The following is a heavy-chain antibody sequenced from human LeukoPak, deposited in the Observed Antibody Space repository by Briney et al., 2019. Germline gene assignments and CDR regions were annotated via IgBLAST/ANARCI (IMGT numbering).Heavy chain of an antibody. CDR2: ISGSGGST. J-gene: IGHJ3*02. D-gene: IGHD3-10*01. Sequence: GGSLRLSCAASGFTFSSYAVSWVRQAPGKGLEWVSAISGSGGSTYYADSVKGRFTISRDNSKNTLYLQMNSLRAEDTAVYYCAKGQPDYYGSGSYSHAFDIWGQGTMVTVSS. CDR3: AKGQPDYYGSGSYSHAFDI. CDR1: GFTFSSYA. V-gene: IGHV3-23*01.